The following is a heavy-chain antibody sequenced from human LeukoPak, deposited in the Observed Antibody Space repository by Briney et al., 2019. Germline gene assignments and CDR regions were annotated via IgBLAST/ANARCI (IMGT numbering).Heavy chain of an antibody. CDR2: ISYDGSNK. J-gene: IGHJ4*02. D-gene: IGHD6-19*01. Sequence: GGSLRLSCAASGLTFSSYPMHWVRQAPGKGLEWVAVISYDGSNKDYADSVKGRFTISRDNAKNSLYLQMNSLRAEDTAVYYCARSPWGSGWYHFDYWGQGTLVTVSS. CDR3: ARSPWGSGWYHFDY. V-gene: IGHV3-30-3*01. CDR1: GLTFSSYP.